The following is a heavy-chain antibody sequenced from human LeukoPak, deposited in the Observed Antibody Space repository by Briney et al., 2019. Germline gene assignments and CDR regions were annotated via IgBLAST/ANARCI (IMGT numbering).Heavy chain of an antibody. V-gene: IGHV1-18*01. D-gene: IGHD1-26*01. CDR1: GYTFTSYG. Sequence: AASVKVSCKASGYTFTSYGISWVRQAPGQGLEWMGWISAYNGNTNYAQKLQGRVTMPTYTSTSTAYMELRSLRSDDTAVYYCARSGSYGLFDYWGQGTLVTVSS. CDR3: ARSGSYGLFDY. J-gene: IGHJ4*02. CDR2: ISAYNGNT.